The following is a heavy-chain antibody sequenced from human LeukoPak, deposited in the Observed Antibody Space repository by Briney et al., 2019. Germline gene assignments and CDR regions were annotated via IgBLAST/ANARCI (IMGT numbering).Heavy chain of an antibody. CDR2: MNHDGSDQ. CDR3: ARAAVYCSSSTCRTNFDS. D-gene: IGHD2-2*01. J-gene: IGHJ4*02. Sequence: GGSLRLSCAASGFTFRNSYMSWVRQAPGKGLEWVAYMNHDGSDQSHVDSVRGRFTISRDNVKNSLYLQMNSLRVEDTAVYYCARAAVYCSSSTCRTNFDSWGQGTLVTVSS. V-gene: IGHV3-7*01. CDR1: GFTFRNSY.